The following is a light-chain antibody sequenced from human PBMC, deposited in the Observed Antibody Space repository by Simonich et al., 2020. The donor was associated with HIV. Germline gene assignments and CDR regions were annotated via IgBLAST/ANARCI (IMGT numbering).Light chain of an antibody. CDR3: HQSYSNPRT. V-gene: IGKV1-39*01. Sequence: DIQMTQSPFSLSASVGDRVTVACRASQSLRTYLKWYQQKPGKAPKLLIYAASSLQSGVPSRFSGSGSGTDFTLTINSLQPEDFVTYYCHQSYSNPRTFGQGTKLEIK. CDR2: AAS. J-gene: IGKJ2*01. CDR1: QSLRTY.